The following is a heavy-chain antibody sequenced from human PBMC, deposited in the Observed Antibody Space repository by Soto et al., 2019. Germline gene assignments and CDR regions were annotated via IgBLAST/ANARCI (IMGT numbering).Heavy chain of an antibody. CDR3: ARGVADRYYYYGMGV. J-gene: IGHJ6*02. CDR1: GDSISSDDYY. Sequence: ASETLSLTCTVSGDSISSDDYYWTWIRQSPGKGLEWIGYIYYSGSTYYNPSLKSRVTISVDTSKNQLSLKLSSVTAADTALYYCARGVADRYYYYGMGVWGQGTTVTVS. CDR2: IYYSGST. V-gene: IGHV4-30-4*01. D-gene: IGHD3-10*01.